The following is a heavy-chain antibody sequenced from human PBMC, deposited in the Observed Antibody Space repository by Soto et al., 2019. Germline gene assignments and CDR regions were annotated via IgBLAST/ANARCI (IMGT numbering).Heavy chain of an antibody. CDR1: GGSISSCGYY. J-gene: IGHJ4*02. CDR3: ARGSQDTAMVTSQPFDY. D-gene: IGHD5-18*01. CDR2: IYYSGST. V-gene: IGHV4-31*03. Sequence: PSETLSLTCTVSGGSISSCGYYWSWIRQHPGKGLEWIGYIYYSGSTYYNPSLKSRVTISVDTSKNQFSLKLSSVTAADTAVYYCARGSQDTAMVTSQPFDYWGQGTLVTVSS.